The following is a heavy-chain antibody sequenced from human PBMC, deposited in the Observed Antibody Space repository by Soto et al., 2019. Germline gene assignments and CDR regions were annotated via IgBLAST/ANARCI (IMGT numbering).Heavy chain of an antibody. V-gene: IGHV1-69*13. CDR3: ARVETYYYDSSGYYYPY. CDR2: IIPIFGTA. J-gene: IGHJ4*02. Sequence: SVKVSCKASGGTFSSYAISWVRRAPGQGLEWMGGIIPIFGTANYAQKFQGRVTITADESTSTAYMELSSLRSEDTAVYYCARVETYYYDSSGYYYPYWGQGTLVTVSS. CDR1: GGTFSSYA. D-gene: IGHD3-22*01.